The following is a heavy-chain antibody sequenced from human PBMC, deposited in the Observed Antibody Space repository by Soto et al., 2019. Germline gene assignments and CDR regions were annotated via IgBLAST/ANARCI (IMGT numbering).Heavy chain of an antibody. CDR1: GYTFTSYY. D-gene: IGHD3-3*01. J-gene: IGHJ6*02. Sequence: ASVKVSCKASGYTFTSYYMHWVRQAPGQGLEWMGIINPSGGSTSYAQKFQGRVTMTRDTSTSTVYMELSSLRSEDTAVYYCARAKYDVWSGYSPYYYYGMDVWGQGXTVTVYS. V-gene: IGHV1-46*01. CDR2: INPSGGST. CDR3: ARAKYDVWSGYSPYYYYGMDV.